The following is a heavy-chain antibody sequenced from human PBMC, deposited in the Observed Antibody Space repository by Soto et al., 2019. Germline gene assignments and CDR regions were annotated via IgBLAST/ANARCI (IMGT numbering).Heavy chain of an antibody. V-gene: IGHV4-39*01. CDR1: GGSISGSTYY. J-gene: IGHJ4*02. D-gene: IGHD2-2*01. CDR2: ISYSGNT. Sequence: QSQLQESGPGLVKPSETLSLTCTVSGGSISGSTYYWGWIGQPPGKGLEWIASISYSGNTFYYPSLKSRVTISVDRPNNQFSLKMAYVTAADTAVYYSTGRKREEDCSSNSCYLTCWGQGTLVTVSS. CDR3: TGRKREEDCSSNSCYLTC.